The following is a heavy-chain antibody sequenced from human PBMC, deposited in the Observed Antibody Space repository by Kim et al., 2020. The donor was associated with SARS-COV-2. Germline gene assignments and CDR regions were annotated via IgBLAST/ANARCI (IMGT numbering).Heavy chain of an antibody. CDR1: GGSISTYY. D-gene: IGHD3-10*01. J-gene: IGHJ4*02. CDR3: ARDGGYASGSYL. CDR2: IYYSGST. V-gene: IGHV4-59*01. Sequence: SETLSLTCTVSGGSISTYYWSWIRQPPGKGLEWIGYIYYSGSTNYNPSLKSRVTISVDTSKNQFSLKLDSVTAADTAVFYCARDGGYASGSYLWGQGTLVTVSS.